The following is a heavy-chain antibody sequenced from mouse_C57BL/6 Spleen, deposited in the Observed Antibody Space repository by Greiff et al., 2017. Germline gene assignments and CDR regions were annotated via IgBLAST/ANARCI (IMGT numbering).Heavy chain of an antibody. CDR3: ARWGDPRDY. Sequence: VQLQQSGPELVKPGASVKISCKASGYTFTDYYMNWVKQSHGKSLEWIGDINPNNGGTSYNQKFKGKATLTVDKSSSTAYMELRSLTSEDSAVYYCARWGDPRDYGGQGTSVTVSS. D-gene: IGHD2-13*01. CDR2: INPNNGGT. J-gene: IGHJ4*01. V-gene: IGHV1-26*01. CDR1: GYTFTDYY.